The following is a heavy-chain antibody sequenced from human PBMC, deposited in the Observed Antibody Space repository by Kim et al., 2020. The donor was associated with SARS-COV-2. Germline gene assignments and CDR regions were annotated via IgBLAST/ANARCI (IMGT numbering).Heavy chain of an antibody. J-gene: IGHJ1*01. CDR1: GVSIGTYY. CDR2: ISSSGGT. D-gene: IGHD2-21*02. CDR3: AGGSGWLTAD. Sequence: SETLSLTCTVSGVSIGTYYYNWIRHSPRKGLEWIGHISSSGGTNYNPSLRSRVTISSDMSNNQFSLRLTSVTAADTAVYFCAGGSGWLTADWGQGTLVTVSS. V-gene: IGHV4-59*13.